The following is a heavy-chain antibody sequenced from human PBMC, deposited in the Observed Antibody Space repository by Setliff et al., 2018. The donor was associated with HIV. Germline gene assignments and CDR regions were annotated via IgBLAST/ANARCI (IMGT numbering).Heavy chain of an antibody. D-gene: IGHD6-19*01. CDR1: EFTFSSYG. CDR3: AKDRGSGWYNPGDY. V-gene: IGHV3-30*02. CDR2: TWFDGSNK. J-gene: IGHJ4*02. Sequence: PGGSLRLSCAASEFTFSSYGMHWVRQAPGKGLEWVAVTWFDGSNKYYADSVKGRFTISRDNSKNTLYLQMNSLRAEDTAVYYCAKDRGSGWYNPGDYWGQGTLVTVSS.